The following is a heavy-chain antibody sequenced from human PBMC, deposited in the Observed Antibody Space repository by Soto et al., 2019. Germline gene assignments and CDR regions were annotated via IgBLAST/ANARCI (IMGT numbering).Heavy chain of an antibody. J-gene: IGHJ5*02. D-gene: IGHD6-13*01. CDR2: ISGSGGST. V-gene: IGHV3-23*01. CDR3: AKGKPNPYSSRIESKNWFGP. Sequence: GGSLRLSCAASGFTFSSYAMSWVRQAPGKGLEWVSAISGSGGSTYYADSVKGRFTISRDNSKNTLYLQMNSLRAEDTAVYYCAKGKPNPYSSRIESKNWFGPWGQGTLVTVSS. CDR1: GFTFSSYA.